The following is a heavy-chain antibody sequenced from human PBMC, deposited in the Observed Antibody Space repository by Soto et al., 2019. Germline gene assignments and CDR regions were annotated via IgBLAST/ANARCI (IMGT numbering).Heavy chain of an antibody. D-gene: IGHD6-13*01. CDR1: GYSFTSYW. V-gene: IGHV5-51*01. CDR2: IYPGDSDT. Sequence: GESLKISCKGSGYSFTSYWIGWVRQMPGKGLEWMGIIYPGDSDTRYSPSFQGQVTISADKSISTAYLQWSSLKASDTAMYYCATRVQDPGKYYYGMDFWGQGTTVTVS. CDR3: ATRVQDPGKYYYGMDF. J-gene: IGHJ6*02.